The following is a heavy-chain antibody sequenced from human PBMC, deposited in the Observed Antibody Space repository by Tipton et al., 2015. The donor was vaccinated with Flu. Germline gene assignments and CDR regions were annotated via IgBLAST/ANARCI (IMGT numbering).Heavy chain of an antibody. CDR1: GFTFSDYY. CDR2: SRDKTKNYTT. CDR3: ATRGHGYNFDFDY. D-gene: IGHD5-24*01. J-gene: IGHJ4*02. Sequence: SLRLSCAASGFTFSDYYIDWVRQAPGKGLEWVGRSRDKTKNYTTEYAASVKGRFTISRDDSKNSLYLQMNSLKTEDTAVYYCATRGHGYNFDFDYWGQGTLVTVSS. V-gene: IGHV3-72*01.